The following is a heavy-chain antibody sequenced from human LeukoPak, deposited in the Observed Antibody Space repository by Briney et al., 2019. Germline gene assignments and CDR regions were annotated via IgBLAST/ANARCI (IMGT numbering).Heavy chain of an antibody. CDR1: GFAFSSYN. D-gene: IGHD6-13*01. J-gene: IGHJ6*03. CDR3: ATVIAYRGYMDV. CDR2: ISSSSGYI. Sequence: GGSLRLSCAASGFAFSSYNMNWVRQAPGKGLEWVSFISSSSGYIYYADSVKGRFTISRDNAKNSLYLLMNSLRAEDTAVYYCATVIAYRGYMDVWGKGTTVTVSS. V-gene: IGHV3-21*01.